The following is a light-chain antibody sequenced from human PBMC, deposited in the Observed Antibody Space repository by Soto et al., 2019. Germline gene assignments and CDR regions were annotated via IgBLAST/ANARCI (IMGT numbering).Light chain of an antibody. CDR1: ISDVGIYNL. J-gene: IGLJ3*02. CDR2: EVT. V-gene: IGLV2-23*02. Sequence: QSALTQPASVSGSPGQSITISCTGTISDVGIYNLVSWYQQHPVKAPKLIIYEVTKRPSGVSSRFSGSKSGNTASLTISGLQAEDEADYYCCSYAGSSTWVFGGGTKLTVL. CDR3: CSYAGSSTWV.